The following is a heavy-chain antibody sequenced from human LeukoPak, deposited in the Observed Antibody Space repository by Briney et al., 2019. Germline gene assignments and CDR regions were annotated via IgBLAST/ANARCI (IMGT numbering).Heavy chain of an antibody. D-gene: IGHD2-2*01. Sequence: SVKVSCKASGGTFSSYAISWVRQAPGQGLEWVGGIIPIFGTANYAQKLQGRVTITADESTSTAYMELSRLRSDDTAVYYCAREVDGSSTSSLNWFDPWGQGTLVTVSS. J-gene: IGHJ5*02. CDR3: AREVDGSSTSSLNWFDP. CDR1: GGTFSSYA. V-gene: IGHV1-69*01. CDR2: IIPIFGTA.